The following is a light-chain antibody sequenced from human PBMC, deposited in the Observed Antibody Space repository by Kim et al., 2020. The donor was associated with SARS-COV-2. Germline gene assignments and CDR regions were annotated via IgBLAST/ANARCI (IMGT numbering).Light chain of an antibody. CDR2: AAS. J-gene: IGKJ4*01. V-gene: IGKV3-11*01. CDR1: PSVSRS. Sequence: FAPGERATRSCRAGPSVSRSLAWYQQGPGQAPRLLIYAASNRATGIPARFSGSGSGTDFALTISRLEPEDFAVYYCQHRSSWPLTFGGGTKVDIK. CDR3: QHRSSWPLT.